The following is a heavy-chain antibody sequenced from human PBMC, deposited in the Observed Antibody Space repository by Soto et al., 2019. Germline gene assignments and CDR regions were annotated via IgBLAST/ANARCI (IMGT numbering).Heavy chain of an antibody. CDR3: ATANWCHHYLAP. Sequence: PSQTLSLTCAGYGGSFSGYYWSWLRQPPGKGLEWIGEINHSGSPNYNPSLKSRVTISVDTSKNQFSLKMTSVTAADTAVYYCATANWCHHYLAPWGQGTLVTVPS. V-gene: IGHV4-34*01. CDR2: INHSGSP. D-gene: IGHD2-8*02. J-gene: IGHJ5*02. CDR1: GGSFSGYY.